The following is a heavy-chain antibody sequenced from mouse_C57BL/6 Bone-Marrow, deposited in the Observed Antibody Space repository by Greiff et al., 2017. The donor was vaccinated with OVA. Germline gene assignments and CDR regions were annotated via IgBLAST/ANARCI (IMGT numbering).Heavy chain of an antibody. CDR3: ANGVAHWYFDV. J-gene: IGHJ1*03. CDR2: ISYDGSN. D-gene: IGHD1-1*01. Sequence: EVQRVESGPGLVKPSQSLSLTCSVTGYSITSGYYWNWIRQFPGNKLEWMGYISYDGSNNYNPSLKNRISITRDTSKNQFFLKLNSVTTEDTATYYCANGVAHWYFDVWGTGTTVTVSS. CDR1: GYSITSGYY. V-gene: IGHV3-6*01.